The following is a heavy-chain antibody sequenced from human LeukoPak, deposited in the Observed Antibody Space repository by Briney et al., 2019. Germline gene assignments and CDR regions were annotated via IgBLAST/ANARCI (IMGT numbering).Heavy chain of an antibody. V-gene: IGHV1-2*02. CDR3: ARDRSPAPGRSYGRGHFDS. J-gene: IGHJ4*02. CDR2: INPNSGDT. D-gene: IGHD5-18*01. CDR1: GYTFTGYY. Sequence: ASVKVSCKASGYTFTGYYMHWVRQAPGQGLEWMGWINPNSGDTNYAQKFQGRVTMTRDTSINTAYMELSRLRSDDTAGYYCARDRSPAPGRSYGRGHFDSWGQGTLVTVSS.